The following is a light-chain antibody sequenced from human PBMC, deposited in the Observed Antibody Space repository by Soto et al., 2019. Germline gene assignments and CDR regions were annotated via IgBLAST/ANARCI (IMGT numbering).Light chain of an antibody. J-gene: IGLJ2*01. V-gene: IGLV2-8*01. CDR2: EVY. Sequence: QSVLTQPPSASGSPGQSVTISCTGSTTDIGGYDFVSWYRQQPGTAPTLLIYEVYKRTSGVPDRFSGSKSGNTASLTVSGLQGEDEAYYYCTSFARSEDPCVVFGGGTKLTVL. CDR3: TSFARSEDPCVV. CDR1: TTDIGGYDF.